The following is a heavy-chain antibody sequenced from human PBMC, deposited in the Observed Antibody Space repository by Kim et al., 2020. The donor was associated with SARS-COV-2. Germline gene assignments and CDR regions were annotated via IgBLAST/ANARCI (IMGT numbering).Heavy chain of an antibody. CDR3: ARVRLWGGDFDY. J-gene: IGHJ4*02. Sequence: YDVDCVKGRFTISRGNAKDSLYLQMNRLRAEDTAVYYCARVRLWGGDFDYWGQGTLVTVSS. D-gene: IGHD2-21*01. V-gene: IGHV3-7*01.